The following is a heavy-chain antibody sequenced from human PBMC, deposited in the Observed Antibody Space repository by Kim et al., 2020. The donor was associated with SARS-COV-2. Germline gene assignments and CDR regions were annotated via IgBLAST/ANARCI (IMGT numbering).Heavy chain of an antibody. Sequence: GGSLRLSCAASGFTFSDHYMDWVRQAPGKGLEWVGRTRNKANSYTTEYAASVKGRFTISRVDSTNSLYLHMNSLKTEDTAVYYCGRARMYSSSWYGDLD. CDR2: TRNKANSYTT. J-gene: IGHJ4*01. CDR1: GFTFSDHY. D-gene: IGHD6-13*01. V-gene: IGHV3-72*01. CDR3: GRARMYSSSWYGDLD.